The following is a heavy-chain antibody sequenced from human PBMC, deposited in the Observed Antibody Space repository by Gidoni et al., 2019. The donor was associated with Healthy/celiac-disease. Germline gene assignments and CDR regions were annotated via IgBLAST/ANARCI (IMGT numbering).Heavy chain of an antibody. CDR3: TRGIVATNQD. J-gene: IGHJ4*02. Sequence: EVQLVESGGGLVQPGGSLKLACAASGLTFLGSAMHWVRQASGKGLEGFGRIRSKANSYATAYAASVKGRFTISRDDSKNTAYLQMNSLKTEDTAVYYCTRGIVATNQDWGQGTLVTVSS. V-gene: IGHV3-73*02. D-gene: IGHD5-12*01. CDR1: GLTFLGSA. CDR2: IRSKANSYAT.